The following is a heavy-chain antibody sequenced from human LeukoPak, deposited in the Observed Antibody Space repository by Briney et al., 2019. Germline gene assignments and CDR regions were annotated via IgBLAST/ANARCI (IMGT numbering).Heavy chain of an antibody. CDR2: IIPIFGTA. Sequence: SVKVSCKASGYTFTGYYMHWVRQAPGQGLEWMGGIIPIFGTANYAQKFQGRVTITADETTSTAYMELSSLRSEDTAVYYCASGNRQKNWGQGTLVTVSS. CDR3: ASGNRQKN. V-gene: IGHV1-69*13. J-gene: IGHJ4*02. CDR1: GYTFTGYY. D-gene: IGHD1-14*01.